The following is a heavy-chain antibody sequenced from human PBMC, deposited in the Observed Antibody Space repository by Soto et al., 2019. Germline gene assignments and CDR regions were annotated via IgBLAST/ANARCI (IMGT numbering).Heavy chain of an antibody. D-gene: IGHD3-10*01. Sequence: PSETLSLTCTVSGGTISSYYWSWIRQPPGKGLEWIRYIYYSGSTNYNPSLKSRVTISVDTSKNQFSLKLSSVTAADTAVYYGARASTTMVWGRTRLDPWGQGTLDTV. V-gene: IGHV4-59*01. CDR2: IYYSGST. CDR3: ARASTTMVWGRTRLDP. CDR1: GGTISSYY. J-gene: IGHJ5*02.